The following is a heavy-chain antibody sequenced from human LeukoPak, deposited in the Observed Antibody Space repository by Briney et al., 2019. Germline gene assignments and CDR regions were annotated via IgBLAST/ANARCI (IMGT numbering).Heavy chain of an antibody. CDR3: ARKGLRHFDY. V-gene: IGHV1-2*06. D-gene: IGHD4-17*01. Sequence: ASVKVSCKAPGYTFTGYYMHWVRQAPGQGLEWMGRINPNSGGTNYAQKFQGRVTMTRDTSISTAYMELSRLRSDDTAAYYFARKGLRHFDYWGQGTLVTVSS. J-gene: IGHJ4*02. CDR2: INPNSGGT. CDR1: GYTFTGYY.